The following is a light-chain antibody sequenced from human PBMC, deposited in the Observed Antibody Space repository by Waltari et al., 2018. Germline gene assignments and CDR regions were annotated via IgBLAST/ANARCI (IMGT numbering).Light chain of an antibody. CDR1: AGNVDILYL. CDR3: CSFAGYGIYV. Sequence: QSALTQPASVSGSLGQSITISCSETAGNVDILYLFSWYQRHPGRAPRLLIYDITQRPSGISDRFSGSKSGKTASLTISGLQAEDEADYYCCSFAGYGIYVFGSGTHVTVL. V-gene: IGLV2-23*02. CDR2: DIT. J-gene: IGLJ1*01.